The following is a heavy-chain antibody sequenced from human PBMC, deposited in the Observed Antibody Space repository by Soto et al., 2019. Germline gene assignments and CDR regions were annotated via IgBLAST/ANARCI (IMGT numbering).Heavy chain of an antibody. CDR3: AKAGGLLLDY. CDR2: ISYDGSSK. D-gene: IGHD2-15*01. CDR1: GFTFSNYA. Sequence: QVQLVESGGGVVQPGRSLRLSCAASGFTFSNYAMHWVRQAPGKGLEWVAVISYDGSSKFYADSVKGRFTISRDTSKNTLYLQMNSLRAEDTAVYYCAKAGGLLLDYWGQGTLVTVSS. V-gene: IGHV3-30-3*01. J-gene: IGHJ4*02.